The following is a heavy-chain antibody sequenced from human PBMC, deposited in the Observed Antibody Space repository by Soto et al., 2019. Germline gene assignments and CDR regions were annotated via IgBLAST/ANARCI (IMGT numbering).Heavy chain of an antibody. Sequence: EVQLLESGGGLVQPGGSLRLSCAASGFTFSSYAMSWVRQAPGKGLEWVSAISGSGGSTYYADSVKGRFTISRDNSXXTLYLQMNSLRAEDTAVYYCAKNVWGITIFGGMDVWGQGTTVTVSS. CDR3: AKNVWGITIFGGMDV. CDR1: GFTFSSYA. J-gene: IGHJ6*02. CDR2: ISGSGGST. V-gene: IGHV3-23*01. D-gene: IGHD3-9*01.